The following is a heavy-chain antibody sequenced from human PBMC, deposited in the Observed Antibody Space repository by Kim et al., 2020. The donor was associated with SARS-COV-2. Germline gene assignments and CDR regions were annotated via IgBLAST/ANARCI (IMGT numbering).Heavy chain of an antibody. CDR2: TT. D-gene: IGHD2-21*01. V-gene: IGHV3-43*01. J-gene: IGHJ4*02. CDR3: TKDATVIPVDY. Sequence: TTHYADCVKGRFTISRDNSRNSLYLQMNSLRTEDTALYYCTKDATVIPVDYWGQGTLVTVSS.